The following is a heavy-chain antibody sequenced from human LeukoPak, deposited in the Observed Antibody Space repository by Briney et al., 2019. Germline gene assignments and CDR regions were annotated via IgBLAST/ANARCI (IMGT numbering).Heavy chain of an antibody. V-gene: IGHV4-4*07. CDR1: GDSITYFY. J-gene: IGHJ4*02. Sequence: SETLSLTCSVSGDSITYFYWSWIRQAAGKGLEWIGRISSSGSTDYNASLKSRVTMSVDTSKNQFSLKLSSVTAADTAVYYCAREYCSGGSCSLDYWGQGTLVTVSS. CDR3: AREYCSGGSCSLDY. D-gene: IGHD2-15*01. CDR2: ISSSGST.